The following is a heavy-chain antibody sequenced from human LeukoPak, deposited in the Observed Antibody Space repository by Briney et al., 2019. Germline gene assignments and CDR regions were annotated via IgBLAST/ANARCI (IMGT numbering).Heavy chain of an antibody. CDR1: GGSISSGDYY. V-gene: IGHV4-30-4*01. D-gene: IGHD3-22*01. J-gene: IGHJ3*02. CDR2: IYYSGST. Sequence: PSQTLSLTCTVSGGSISSGDYYWSWIRQPPGKGLEWIGYIYYSGSTYYNPSLKSRVTISVDTSKNQFSLKLSSVTAADTAVYYCARAYYYDSSGYYPHDAFDIWGQGTMVTVSS. CDR3: ARAYYYDSSGYYPHDAFDI.